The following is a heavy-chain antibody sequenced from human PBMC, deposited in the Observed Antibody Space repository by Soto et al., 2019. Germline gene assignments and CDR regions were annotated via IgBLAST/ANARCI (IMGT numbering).Heavy chain of an antibody. CDR3: ARDLVTMIGGGMDV. CDR2: IYYSGST. CDR1: GGSISSYY. Sequence: PSETLSLTCTVSGGSISSYYWSWIRQPPGKGLEWIGYIYYSGSTNYNPSLKSRVTISVDTSKNQFSLKLSSVTAADTAVYYCARDLVTMIGGGMDVWGQGTTVTVSS. V-gene: IGHV4-59*01. D-gene: IGHD3-22*01. J-gene: IGHJ6*02.